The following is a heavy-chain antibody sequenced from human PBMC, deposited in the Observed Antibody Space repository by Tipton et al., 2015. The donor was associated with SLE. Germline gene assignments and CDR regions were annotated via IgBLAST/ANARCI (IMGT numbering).Heavy chain of an antibody. CDR1: TYRFASYW. D-gene: IGHD3-22*01. CDR3: ARALGLNSSYYLLDS. CDR2: IYPGNSDT. V-gene: IGHV5-51*01. J-gene: IGHJ5*01. Sequence: QLVQSGAEVKRPGESLKISCEGSTYRFASYWIAWVRQMPGKGLEWMGIIYPGNSDTRYSPSFQGQVTISADRSISTAYLHWSNLKASDTAIYYCARALGLNSSYYLLDSWGQGTLVTVSS.